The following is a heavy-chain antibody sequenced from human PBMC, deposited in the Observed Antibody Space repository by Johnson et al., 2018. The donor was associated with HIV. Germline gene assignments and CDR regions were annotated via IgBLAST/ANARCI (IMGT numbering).Heavy chain of an antibody. J-gene: IGHJ3*02. CDR1: GFTFDDYG. Sequence: VQLVESGGGVVRPGGSLRLSCAASGFTFDDYGMSWVRQAPGKGLEWVSGINWHGGSTGYADSVKGRLPISRDNAKNSLYLQMNSLRAEDTALYYCARGYCSSTSCYAFFLPFDIWGQGTMVTVSS. D-gene: IGHD2-2*01. CDR3: ARGYCSSTSCYAFFLPFDI. CDR2: INWHGGST. V-gene: IGHV3-20*04.